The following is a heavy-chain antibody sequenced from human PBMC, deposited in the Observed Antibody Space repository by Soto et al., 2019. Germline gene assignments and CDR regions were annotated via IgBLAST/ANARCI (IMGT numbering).Heavy chain of an antibody. V-gene: IGHV3-15*01. CDR3: TTYSSGWY. CDR2: IKSETDGGTT. Sequence: GGSLRLSCAASGITFTNVWMTWVRQAPGKGLEWVGRIKSETDGGTTEYTAPVKGRFTISRDDSKNTLYLQMNSLKTEDTAVYFCTTYSSGWYWGQGTLVTVSS. CDR1: GITFTNVW. D-gene: IGHD6-19*01. J-gene: IGHJ4*02.